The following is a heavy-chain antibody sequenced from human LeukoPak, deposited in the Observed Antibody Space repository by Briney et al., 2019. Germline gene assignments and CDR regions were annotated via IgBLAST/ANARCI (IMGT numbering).Heavy chain of an antibody. CDR2: INPNSGGT. D-gene: IGHD2-2*01. J-gene: IGHJ4*02. CDR1: GYTFTSYG. V-gene: IGHV1-2*02. CDR3: ARDDIVVVPAANVGDY. Sequence: GASVKVSCKASGYTFTSYGISWVRQAPGQGLEWMGWINPNSGGTNYAQKFQGRVTMTRDTSISTAYMELSRLRSDDTAVYYCARDDIVVVPAANVGDYWGQGTLVTVSS.